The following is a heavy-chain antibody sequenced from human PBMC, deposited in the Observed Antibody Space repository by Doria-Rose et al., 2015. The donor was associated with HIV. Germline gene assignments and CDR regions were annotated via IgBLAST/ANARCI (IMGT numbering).Heavy chain of an antibody. CDR3: ARGGTRWPFDY. J-gene: IGHJ4*02. CDR2: MNPNSTNT. D-gene: IGHD4-17*01. CDR1: FTNYD. Sequence: FTNYDVTWVRQATGHGLEWMGRMNPNSTNTGYAQKFQGRVTMTRGTSISTAYMELSSLTSEDTAVYYCARGGTRWPFDYWGQGTLVAVSS. V-gene: IGHV1-8*02.